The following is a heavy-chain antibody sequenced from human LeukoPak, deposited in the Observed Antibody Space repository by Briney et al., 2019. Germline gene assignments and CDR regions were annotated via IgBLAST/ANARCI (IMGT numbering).Heavy chain of an antibody. CDR3: ARDPYANWFDP. V-gene: IGHV4-61*02. CDR1: GGSISSGSYY. CDR2: IYTSGST. Sequence: SETLSLTCTVSGGSISSGSYYWSWIRQPAGRGLEWIGRIYTSGSTNYNPSLKSRVTISVDTSKNQFSLKLSSVTAADTAVYYCARDPYANWFDPWGQGTLVTVSS. J-gene: IGHJ5*02.